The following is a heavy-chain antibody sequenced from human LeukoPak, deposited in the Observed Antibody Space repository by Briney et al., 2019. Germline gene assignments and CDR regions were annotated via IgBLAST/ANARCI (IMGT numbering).Heavy chain of an antibody. V-gene: IGHV4-59*01. CDR1: GGSISSYY. J-gene: IGHJ4*01. D-gene: IGHD3-10*01. CDR3: ARGGQVWFKSPKYFDP. Sequence: SETLSLTCTVSGGSISSYYWSWIRQPPGKGLEWIGYIYYSGSTNYNPSLKSRVTISVDTSKNQFSLKLSSVTAADTAVYYCARGGQVWFKSPKYFDPWGPGNLVNGSS. CDR2: IYYSGST.